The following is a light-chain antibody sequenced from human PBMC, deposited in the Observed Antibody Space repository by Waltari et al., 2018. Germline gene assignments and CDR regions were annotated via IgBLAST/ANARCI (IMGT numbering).Light chain of an antibody. Sequence: IQLTQSPSSLSAPVGDGVTITCRASQAISNDLAWYQQKPGRAPSLLIYGASTLHNGVPSRFSGSGSGTDFSLTISSLQPEDSATYYCQQLNTCPVTFGQGTRLEIK. CDR2: GAS. CDR1: QAISND. J-gene: IGKJ5*01. V-gene: IGKV1-9*01. CDR3: QQLNTCPVT.